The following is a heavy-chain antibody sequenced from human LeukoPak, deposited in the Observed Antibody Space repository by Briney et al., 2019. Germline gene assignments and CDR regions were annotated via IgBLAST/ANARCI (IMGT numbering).Heavy chain of an antibody. CDR1: GYTFTSHY. J-gene: IGHJ3*02. CDR2: INPSGGST. Sequence: ASVKVSCKASGYTFTSHYMQWVRQAPGQGFEWMGIINPSGGSTSYAQKFQGRVTMTRDTSTSIVYMELNSLRSEDTAVYYCAREMAFTIFGVVPRNDAFDIWGQGTMVTVSS. V-gene: IGHV1-46*01. D-gene: IGHD3-3*01. CDR3: AREMAFTIFGVVPRNDAFDI.